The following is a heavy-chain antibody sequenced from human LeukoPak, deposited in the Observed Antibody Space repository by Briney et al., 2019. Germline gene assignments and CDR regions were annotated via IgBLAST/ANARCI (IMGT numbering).Heavy chain of an antibody. V-gene: IGHV3-73*01. CDR3: AVAPGDY. D-gene: IGHD6-19*01. CDR1: GFSFSGSA. CDR2: IRSEANSYAT. Sequence: GGSLRLSCAASGFSFSGSAIHWVRQASGKGLEWVGRIRSEANSYATAYGESMKGRFTISRDDSKNTAYLQMNSLKTEDTALYYCAVAPGDYWGQGTLVSVSA. J-gene: IGHJ4*02.